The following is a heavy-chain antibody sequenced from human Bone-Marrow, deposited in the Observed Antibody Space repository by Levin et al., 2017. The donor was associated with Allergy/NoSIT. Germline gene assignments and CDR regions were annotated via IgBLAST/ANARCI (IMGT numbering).Heavy chain of an antibody. V-gene: IGHV1-69*06. Sequence: AGESLKISCKPSGGTFSNYAISWVRQAPGQGLEWMGGIIPIFGTTNYAQKFQGRVTIIADKSTSTAYMELSSLRSEDTALYYCARAERGWGSGSQFYMDVWGKGTTVIVSS. CDR1: GGTFSNYA. J-gene: IGHJ6*03. D-gene: IGHD3-10*01. CDR2: IIPIFGTT. CDR3: ARAERGWGSGSQFYMDV.